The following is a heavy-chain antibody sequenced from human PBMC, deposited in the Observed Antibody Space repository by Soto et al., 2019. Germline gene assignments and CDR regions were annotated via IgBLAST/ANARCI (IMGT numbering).Heavy chain of an antibody. D-gene: IGHD5-12*01. J-gene: IGHJ4*02. Sequence: QVRLQESGPGLLKPSETLSLTCTVSGGSINTFYWSWVRQPAGKGLEWIGHIFSSGSTSFNPSLESRVAMSVDTSKNHFSLNLSSLTAADMAVYYCAREGSYSAYNFAHGIQLWSFDFWGQGALVTVSS. CDR2: IFSSGST. V-gene: IGHV4-4*07. CDR1: GGSINTFY. CDR3: AREGSYSAYNFAHGIQLWSFDF.